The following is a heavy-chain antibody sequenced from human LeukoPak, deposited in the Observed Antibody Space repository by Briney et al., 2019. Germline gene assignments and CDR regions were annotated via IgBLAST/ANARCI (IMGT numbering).Heavy chain of an antibody. CDR1: GFIFSSYG. V-gene: IGHV3-30*18. CDR3: AKDQKQQLTYGMDV. CDR2: MSYDGSNK. D-gene: IGHD6-13*01. J-gene: IGHJ6*02. Sequence: GGSLRLSCAASGFIFSSYGVHWVRQAPGKGLEWVAVMSYDGSNKYYADSVKGRFTISSDNSKNTVYLQMNSLRAEDTAVYYCAKDQKQQLTYGMDVWGQGTTVTVSS.